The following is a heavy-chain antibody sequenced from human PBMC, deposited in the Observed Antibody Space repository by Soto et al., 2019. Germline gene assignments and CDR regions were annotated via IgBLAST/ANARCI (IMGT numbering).Heavy chain of an antibody. V-gene: IGHV1-2*04. Sequence: EASVKVSCKASGYTFTGYYMHWVRQAPGQGLEWMGWINPNSGGTNYAQQFQGWVTMTRDTSMSTAYMDLNRLRSDDTAVYYCARGRRDYSGYYGYYFDYWGQGTLVTVSS. CDR1: GYTFTGYY. CDR2: INPNSGGT. CDR3: ARGRRDYSGYYGYYFDY. J-gene: IGHJ4*02. D-gene: IGHD3-22*01.